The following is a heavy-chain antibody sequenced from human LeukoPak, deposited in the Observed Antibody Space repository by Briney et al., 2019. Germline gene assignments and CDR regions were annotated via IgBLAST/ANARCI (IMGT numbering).Heavy chain of an antibody. J-gene: IGHJ4*02. V-gene: IGHV3-66*01. CDR2: IYSGGST. CDR3: ARDSSKTYYFDY. Sequence: GASLRLSCAASGFTFSSYSLNWVRQAPGKGLEWVSVIYSGGSTYYADSVKGRFTISRDNSKNTLYLQMNSLRAEDTAVYYCARDSSKTYYFDYWGQGTLVTVSS. CDR1: GFTFSSYS.